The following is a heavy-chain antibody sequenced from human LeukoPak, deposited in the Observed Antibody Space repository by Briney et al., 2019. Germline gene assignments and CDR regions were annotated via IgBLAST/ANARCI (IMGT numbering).Heavy chain of an antibody. CDR3: ARDRAVAGTNVLDY. CDR1: GITFSSYS. Sequence: GGSLRLSCVASGITFSSYSFNWVRQAPGKGLEWVSYISGSSDYIYYADSVKGRFTVSRDNARNSLYLQMNSLRGEDTAVYYCARDRAVAGTNVLDYWGQGTLVTVSS. J-gene: IGHJ4*02. CDR2: ISGSSDYI. D-gene: IGHD6-19*01. V-gene: IGHV3-21*05.